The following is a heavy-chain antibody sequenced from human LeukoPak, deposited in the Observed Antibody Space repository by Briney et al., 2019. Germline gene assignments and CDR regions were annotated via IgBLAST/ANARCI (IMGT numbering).Heavy chain of an antibody. CDR1: GYTFTSYD. V-gene: IGHV1-8*01. J-gene: IGHJ6*03. Sequence: ASVTVSCKASGYTFTSYDINWLRQAAGQGLEWMGWMNPNSGNTGYAQKFQGRVTMTRNTSISTAYMELSSLRSEDTAVYYCARGPYYYYYMDVWGKGTTVTVSS. CDR3: ARGPYYYYYMDV. CDR2: MNPNSGNT.